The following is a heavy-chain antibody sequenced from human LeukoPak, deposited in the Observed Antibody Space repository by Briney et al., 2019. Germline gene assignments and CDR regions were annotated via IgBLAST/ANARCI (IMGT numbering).Heavy chain of an antibody. Sequence: PGGTLRLSCAASGFTFSSHGMSWVRQAPGKGLEWVSGIVGGAGGTYYADSVKGRFTISRDNSKNTLYLQMNSLRAEDTAVYYCAHGSMYQLDYWGQGTLATVSS. CDR1: GFTFSSHG. V-gene: IGHV3-23*01. CDR2: IVGGAGGT. CDR3: AHGSMYQLDY. J-gene: IGHJ4*02. D-gene: IGHD2-2*01.